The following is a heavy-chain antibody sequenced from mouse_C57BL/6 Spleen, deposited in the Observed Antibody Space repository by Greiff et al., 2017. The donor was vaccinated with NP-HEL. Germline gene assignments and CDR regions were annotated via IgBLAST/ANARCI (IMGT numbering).Heavy chain of an antibody. CDR1: GYAFSSSW. Sequence: QVQLKESGPELVKPGASVKISCKASGYAFSSSWMNWVKQRPGKGLEWIGRIYPGDGDTNYNGKFKGKATLTADKSSSTAYMQLSSLTSEDSAVYFCAANYYGSSPSYWYFDVWGTGTTVTVSS. CDR2: IYPGDGDT. V-gene: IGHV1-82*01. J-gene: IGHJ1*03. CDR3: AANYYGSSPSYWYFDV. D-gene: IGHD1-1*01.